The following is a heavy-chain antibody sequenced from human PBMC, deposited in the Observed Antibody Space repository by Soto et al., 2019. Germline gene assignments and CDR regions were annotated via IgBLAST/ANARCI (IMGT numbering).Heavy chain of an antibody. D-gene: IGHD3-22*01. V-gene: IGHV1-69*01. CDR2: IIPIFGTA. Sequence: QVQLVQSGAEVRKPGSSVKVSCKASGGTFSRHAISWVRQAPGQGLEWMGGIIPIFGTANHAQKFQGRVTISADATTSEDYMELGSMRFEDTAMYDWAREWGYDSNDYYFAYWGQGTLVIVSS. J-gene: IGHJ4*02. CDR3: AREWGYDSNDYYFAY. CDR1: GGTFSRHA.